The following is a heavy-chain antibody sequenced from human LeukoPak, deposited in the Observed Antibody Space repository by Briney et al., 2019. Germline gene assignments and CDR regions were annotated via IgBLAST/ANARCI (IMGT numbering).Heavy chain of an antibody. J-gene: IGHJ4*02. CDR1: GIIFSSYS. Sequence: GGSLRLSCAVSGIIFSSYSMNWVRQAPGKGLEWVSVIYSGGSTYYADSVRGRFTISRDISKNTLYLQMNSLRADDTAVYYCARAVAGLTDYWGQGTLVTVSS. D-gene: IGHD3-10*01. CDR3: ARAVAGLTDY. V-gene: IGHV3-53*01. CDR2: IYSGGST.